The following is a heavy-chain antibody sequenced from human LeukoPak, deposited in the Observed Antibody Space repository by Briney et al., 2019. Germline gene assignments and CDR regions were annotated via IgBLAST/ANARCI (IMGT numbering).Heavy chain of an antibody. Sequence: GGSLRLSCAASGFTFITYGMSWVRQVPGKGLEWVATISGSGETTYYADSVRGRFTISRDNSKNTLYLQMDSLRAGDTAVYYCAKGAYTALYYYYYMDVWGKGTTVTVSS. V-gene: IGHV3-23*01. J-gene: IGHJ6*03. CDR2: ISGSGETT. D-gene: IGHD4-11*01. CDR1: GFTFITYG. CDR3: AKGAYTALYYYYYMDV.